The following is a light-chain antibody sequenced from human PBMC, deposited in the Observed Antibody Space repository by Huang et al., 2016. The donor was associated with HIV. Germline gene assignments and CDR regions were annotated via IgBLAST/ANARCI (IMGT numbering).Light chain of an antibody. Sequence: DIQMTQSPSSLSASVGDRVTITCRASQDISNFLAWFQQKPGNAPQSLIYAASTLQSGFPSKFSGSGSGTDFTLTISSLQPEDFATYFCQQYDTYPITFGQGTRLEIQ. CDR2: AAS. CDR1: QDISNF. J-gene: IGKJ5*01. V-gene: IGKV1-16*02. CDR3: QQYDTYPIT.